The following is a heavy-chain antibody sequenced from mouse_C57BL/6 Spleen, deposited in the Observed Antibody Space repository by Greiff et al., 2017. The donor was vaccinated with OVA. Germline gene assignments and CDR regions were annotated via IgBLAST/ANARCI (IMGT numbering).Heavy chain of an antibody. CDR3: ARRLGTTVVATDYYAMDY. V-gene: IGHV1-80*01. Sequence: QVQLKQSGAELVKPGASVKISCKASGYAFSSYWMNWVKQRPGKGLEWIGQIYPGDGDTNYNGKFKGKATLTADKSSSTAYMQLSSLTSEDSAVYFCARRLGTTVVATDYYAMDYWGQGTSVTVSS. J-gene: IGHJ4*01. CDR1: GYAFSSYW. D-gene: IGHD1-1*01. CDR2: IYPGDGDT.